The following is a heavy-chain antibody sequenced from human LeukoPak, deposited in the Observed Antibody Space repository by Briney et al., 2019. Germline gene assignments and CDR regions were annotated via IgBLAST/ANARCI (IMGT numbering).Heavy chain of an antibody. V-gene: IGHV5-51*01. J-gene: IGHJ3*02. Sequence: GESLKISCKGSGYSFTSYWIGWVRQMPGKGLEWMGIIYPGDSDTRYSPSFQGQVTISADKSISTAYLQWSSLKASDTAMYYCASVQPFAAARHNERAFDIWGQGTMVTVSS. D-gene: IGHD6-13*01. CDR1: GYSFTSYW. CDR3: ASVQPFAAARHNERAFDI. CDR2: IYPGDSDT.